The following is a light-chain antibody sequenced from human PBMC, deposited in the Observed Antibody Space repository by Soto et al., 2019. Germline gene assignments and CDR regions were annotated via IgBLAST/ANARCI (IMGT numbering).Light chain of an antibody. CDR2: GAT. CDR1: QSVTSN. CDR3: QQYNDWAPET. J-gene: IGKJ1*01. Sequence: EIVMTQSPATVSVSPGERFTLSCRASQSVTSNLAWYQQKPGQAPRLIVYGATTRATGIPARFSGSGSGTEFTLTISSLQSEDFAVYYCQQYNDWAPETFGQGAKVDIK. V-gene: IGKV3-15*01.